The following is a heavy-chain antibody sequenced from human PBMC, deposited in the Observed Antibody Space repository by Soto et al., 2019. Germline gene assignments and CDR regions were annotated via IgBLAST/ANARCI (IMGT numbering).Heavy chain of an antibody. Sequence: GRTLRLPCTPSGIDFGHYHMRWTPQAPGKRREWVSYLDSEDGTTYYTDSVKGRFTISRDNAKNSLYIQMNSIRVWDPALAHAARPSYSSIWFPFDRWDQGPLVTVSS. CDR1: GIDFGHYH. CDR3: ARPSYSSIWFPFDR. D-gene: IGHD3-3*02. CDR2: LDSEDGTT. V-gene: IGHV3-11*01. J-gene: IGHJ4*02.